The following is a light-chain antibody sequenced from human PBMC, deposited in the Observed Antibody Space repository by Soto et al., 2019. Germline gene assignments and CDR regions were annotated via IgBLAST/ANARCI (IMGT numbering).Light chain of an antibody. V-gene: IGKV3-11*01. Sequence: EIVLTQSPGTLSLSPGERATLSCRASQNVYNYLALYQHKPGQAPKLLIYDASNRATGITARFSGSGSGTDFTLFTLTISSLEPEDSAVYYCQQRANWPGTFDQGTKVEIK. CDR3: QQRANWPGT. CDR2: DAS. J-gene: IGKJ1*01. CDR1: QNVYNY.